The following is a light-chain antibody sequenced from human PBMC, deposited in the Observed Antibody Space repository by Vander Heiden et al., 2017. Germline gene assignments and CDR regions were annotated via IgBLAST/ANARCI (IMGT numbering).Light chain of an antibody. J-gene: IGKJ2*01. CDR3: QQFSNWPYT. Sequence: EIAQTQSPGTLSVSAGERATLSCRASQSVNTNLAWYQKKPGQAPGLLIYGASTRATGIPARFSGSGSGTEFTLTISSLQSEDFAVYYCQQFSNWPYTLGQGTKLEI. CDR1: QSVNTN. V-gene: IGKV3-15*01. CDR2: GAS.